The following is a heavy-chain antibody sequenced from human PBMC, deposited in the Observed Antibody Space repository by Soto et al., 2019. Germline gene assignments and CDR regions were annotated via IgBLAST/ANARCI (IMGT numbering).Heavy chain of an antibody. CDR3: ARDEFGDPGVY. CDR1: GYTFTSYG. CDR2: ISAYNGNT. D-gene: IGHD4-17*01. Sequence: QVQLVQSGAEVKKPGASVKVSCKACGYTFTSYGISWVRQAPEQGLEWMGWISAYNGNTNYAQKLQGRGTMTTDTCTSTAYMELRRLRSDDTDVYYCARDEFGDPGVYWGQGTLVTVYS. V-gene: IGHV1-18*01. J-gene: IGHJ4*02.